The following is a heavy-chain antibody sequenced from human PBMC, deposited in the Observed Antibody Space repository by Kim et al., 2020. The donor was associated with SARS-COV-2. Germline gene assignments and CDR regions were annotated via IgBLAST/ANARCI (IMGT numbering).Heavy chain of an antibody. D-gene: IGHD6-19*01. CDR1: GFTFSNAW. CDR2: IKSKTDGGTT. Sequence: GGSLRLSCAASGFTFSNAWMSWVRQAPGKGLEWVGRIKSKTDGGTTDYAAPVKGRFTISRDDSKNTLYLQMNSLKTEDTAVYYCTTGGSSGWYEPFDYWGQGTLVTVSS. V-gene: IGHV3-15*01. J-gene: IGHJ4*02. CDR3: TTGGSSGWYEPFDY.